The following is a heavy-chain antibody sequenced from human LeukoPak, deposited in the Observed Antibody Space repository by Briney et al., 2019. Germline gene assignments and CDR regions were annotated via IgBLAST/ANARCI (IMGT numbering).Heavy chain of an antibody. CDR1: GFTFSNYA. V-gene: IGHV3-23*01. CDR3: ARRSGVAVAGAFDY. D-gene: IGHD6-19*01. CDR2: ISGSGDST. J-gene: IGHJ4*02. Sequence: PGGSLRLSCAVSGFTFSNYAMRWVRQAPGKGLEWVSGISGSGDSTYYADSVKGRLTISRDNSKNTLYLQMKSLRAEDTAVYFCARRSGVAVAGAFDYWGQGTLITVSS.